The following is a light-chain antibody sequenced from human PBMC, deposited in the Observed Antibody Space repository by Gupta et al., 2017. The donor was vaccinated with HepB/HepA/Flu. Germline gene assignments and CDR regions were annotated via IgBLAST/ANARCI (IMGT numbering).Light chain of an antibody. CDR3: QQYDFYPWT. CDR1: QGISNF. CDR2: AAS. Sequence: DIQMTQSPSSLSASVGDRVTITCRASQGISNFLAWFQQKPGKAPKSLIYAASNLQSGVPSKFSGSGSGTYFTLTISSLQPEDSATYYSQQYDFYPWTFGQGTKVEIK. V-gene: IGKV1-16*02. J-gene: IGKJ1*01.